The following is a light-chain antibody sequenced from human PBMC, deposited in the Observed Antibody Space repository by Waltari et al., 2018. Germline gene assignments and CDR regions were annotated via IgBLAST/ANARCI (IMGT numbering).Light chain of an antibody. CDR2: DAS. Sequence: IVLTQSLATLSLSHGERATLSCRASPDIASFLAWDQQKPGQAPRLLIYDASIRATGVPARFSGSGPGRDFTLTISSLEPEDSAVYYCQQRSSSITFGGGTKVEIK. CDR3: QQRSSSIT. CDR1: PDIASF. V-gene: IGKV3D-11*01. J-gene: IGKJ4*01.